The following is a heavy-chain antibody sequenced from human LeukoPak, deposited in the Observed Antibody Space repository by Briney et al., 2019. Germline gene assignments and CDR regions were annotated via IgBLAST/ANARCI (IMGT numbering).Heavy chain of an antibody. CDR3: ARGRDSSSWNDAFDI. CDR1: GRSMSSYY. Sequence: SETLSLTCTVSGRSMSSYYWTWIRQPPGKGLEWIGYIYYSGSTNYNPSLKSRVTISVDTSKNQFSLKLSSVTAADTAVYYCARGRDSSSWNDAFDIWGQGTMVTVSS. D-gene: IGHD6-13*01. CDR2: IYYSGST. J-gene: IGHJ3*02. V-gene: IGHV4-59*01.